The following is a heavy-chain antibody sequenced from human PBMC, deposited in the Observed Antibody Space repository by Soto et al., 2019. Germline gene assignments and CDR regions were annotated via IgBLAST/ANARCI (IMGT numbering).Heavy chain of an antibody. D-gene: IGHD3-9*01. CDR1: GDSVSTNTAA. Sequence: SQTLSLTCAISGDSVSTNTAAWNWIRQSPSRGLEWLGRTYYRSQWYNDYAASVKSRIAINPDTSKNQYSLQMTPVTPEDTAVYYCARATGWAGSNFYFDHWGQGTQVTVSS. CDR3: ARATGWAGSNFYFDH. CDR2: TYYRSQWYN. J-gene: IGHJ4*02. V-gene: IGHV6-1*01.